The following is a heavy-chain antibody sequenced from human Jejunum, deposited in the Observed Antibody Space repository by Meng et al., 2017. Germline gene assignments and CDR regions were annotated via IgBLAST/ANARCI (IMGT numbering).Heavy chain of an antibody. Sequence: QVPMEQSGAEVRKPGASVTVSCRASGYTLNGFYMHWVRQAPGKGPEWTGRINTNTGGTNYAQNFKVSITLTRDTSTVYMEVNRLRSDDTAMYYCAGRSYNYDDYFDFWGRGTLVTVSS. CDR1: GYTLNGFY. CDR2: INTNTGGT. D-gene: IGHD5-24*01. J-gene: IGHJ4*02. CDR3: AGRSYNYDDYFDF. V-gene: IGHV1-2*06.